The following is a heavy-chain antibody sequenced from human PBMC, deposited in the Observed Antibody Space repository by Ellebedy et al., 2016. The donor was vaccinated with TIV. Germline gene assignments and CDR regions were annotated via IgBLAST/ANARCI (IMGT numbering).Heavy chain of an antibody. CDR2: ISGSGAST. D-gene: IGHD4-17*01. Sequence: GESLKISCAASGFTFSSYAMSWVRRAPGTGLEWVSAISGSGASTYYADSVKGRFTISRDNSKNTLYLQMKSLRAEDTAVYYCARAEYGDYTFDSWGQGTLVTVSS. CDR1: GFTFSSYA. V-gene: IGHV3-23*01. CDR3: ARAEYGDYTFDS. J-gene: IGHJ4*02.